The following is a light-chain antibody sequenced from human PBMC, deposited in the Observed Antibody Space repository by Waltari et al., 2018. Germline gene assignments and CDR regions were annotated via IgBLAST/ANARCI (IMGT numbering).Light chain of an antibody. J-gene: IGKJ4*01. CDR1: QRISTA. CDR3: HQSYKAPQT. CDR2: AAS. Sequence: DIQMTQSPSSLSASVGDRVTITCRASQRISTALSWYLQKPGKAPKLLIYAASLLQDGVPSRFRGSGSGTDFTLTISNLQPEDFVTYFCHQSYKAPQTFGGGTRLEIK. V-gene: IGKV1-39*01.